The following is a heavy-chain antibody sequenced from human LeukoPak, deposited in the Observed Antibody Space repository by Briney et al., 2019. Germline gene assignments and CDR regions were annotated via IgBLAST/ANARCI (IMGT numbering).Heavy chain of an antibody. V-gene: IGHV3-30*18. CDR1: GFTFSSYG. CDR2: ISYDGSNK. CDR3: AKGREGYGDYTPLDP. D-gene: IGHD4-17*01. J-gene: IGHJ5*02. Sequence: PGRSLRLSCAASGFTFSSYGMHWVRQAPGKGLEWVAVISYDGSNKYYADSVKGRFTISRDNSKNTLYLQMNSLRAEDTAVYYCAKGREGYGDYTPLDPWGQGTLVTVSS.